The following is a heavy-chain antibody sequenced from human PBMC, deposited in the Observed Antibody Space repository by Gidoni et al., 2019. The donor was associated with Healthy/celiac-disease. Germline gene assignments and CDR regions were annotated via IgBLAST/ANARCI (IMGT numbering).Heavy chain of an antibody. CDR1: GGPISSGDYY. CDR3: ARPITMIVGDWYFDL. J-gene: IGHJ2*01. V-gene: IGHV4-30-4*01. D-gene: IGHD3-22*01. CDR2: IYYSGST. Sequence: QVQLQESGPGLVKPSQTLSITCTVSGGPISSGDYYWSWIRQPPGKGLEWIGYIYYSGSTYYNPSLKSRVTISVDTSKNQFSLKLSSVTAADTAVYYCARPITMIVGDWYFDLWGRGTLVTVSS.